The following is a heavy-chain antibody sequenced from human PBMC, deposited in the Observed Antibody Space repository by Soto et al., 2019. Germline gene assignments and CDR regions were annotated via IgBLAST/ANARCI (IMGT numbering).Heavy chain of an antibody. D-gene: IGHD4-17*01. CDR1: GGSIGSYH. Sequence: PXATLSLTCTVSGGSIGSYHWSWVRQPPGKGLEWIASVYYTGTTNYNPSLGSRVTISIDAPGNRFSMEITSVTAADTAIYYCARDTVLTGMFDFWGQGTLVTVSS. V-gene: IGHV4-59*01. J-gene: IGHJ4*02. CDR3: ARDTVLTGMFDF. CDR2: VYYTGTT.